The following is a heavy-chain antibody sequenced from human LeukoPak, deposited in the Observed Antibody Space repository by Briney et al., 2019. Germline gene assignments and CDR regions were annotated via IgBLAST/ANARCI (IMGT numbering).Heavy chain of an antibody. Sequence: PGGSLRLSCAASGFTVSSNYMSWVRQAPGKGLEWVSVIYSGGSTYYADSVKGRFTISRDNSKNTLYLQMNSLRAEDTAVYYCAKDIRTHYYDSSGSFDYWGQGTLVTVSS. CDR2: IYSGGST. CDR3: AKDIRTHYYDSSGSFDY. J-gene: IGHJ4*02. CDR1: GFTVSSNY. D-gene: IGHD3-22*01. V-gene: IGHV3-66*01.